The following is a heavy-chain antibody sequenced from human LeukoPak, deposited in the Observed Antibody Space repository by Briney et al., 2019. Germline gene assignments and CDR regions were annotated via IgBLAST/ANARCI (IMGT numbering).Heavy chain of an antibody. CDR2: INPHSGDT. V-gene: IGHV1-2*02. CDR3: VRDAPTGVYGMDV. D-gene: IGHD1-1*01. Sequence: ASVKVSCKASGYSFTYNHIHWVRQAPGQGLEWMGWINPHSGDTNYTQKFQDRVTMIRDTSNRTVYMEVTRLRSDDTAVYYCVRDAPTGVYGMDVWGQGTKVTVSS. CDR1: GYSFTYNH. J-gene: IGHJ6*02.